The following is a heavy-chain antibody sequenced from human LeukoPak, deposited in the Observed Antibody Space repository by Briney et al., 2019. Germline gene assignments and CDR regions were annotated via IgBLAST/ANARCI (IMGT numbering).Heavy chain of an antibody. D-gene: IGHD4-17*01. CDR1: GFTFSSYA. CDR2: ISGSGGST. CDR3: AKDLVTTVTPHYYYYGMDV. J-gene: IGHJ6*02. Sequence: GGSLRLSCAASGFTFSSYAMSGVRKAPGKGLDWVSAISGSGGSTYYADSVKGRFTISRDNSKNTLYLQLNSLRAEDTAVYYCAKDLVTTVTPHYYYYGMDVWGQGTTVTVSS. V-gene: IGHV3-23*01.